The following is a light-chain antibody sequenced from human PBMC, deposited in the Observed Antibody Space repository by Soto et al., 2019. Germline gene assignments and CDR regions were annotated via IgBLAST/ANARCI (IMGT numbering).Light chain of an antibody. CDR3: SSFRSSSSLVL. CDR1: SSDVGDYNY. CDR2: DVD. Sequence: QSVLTQPASVSGSPGQSITISCTGTSSDVGDYNYVSWYQQHPGKAPKLMIYDVDNRPSGVSDRFSGSKSGNRASLTISGLQPGDEAVFYSSSFRSSSSLVLFGGGPKLPLL. V-gene: IGLV2-14*01. J-gene: IGLJ2*01.